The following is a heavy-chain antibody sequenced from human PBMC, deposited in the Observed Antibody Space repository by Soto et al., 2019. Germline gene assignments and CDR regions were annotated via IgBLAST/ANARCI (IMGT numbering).Heavy chain of an antibody. CDR1: GFSLSTSGMR. J-gene: IGHJ3*02. V-gene: IGHV2-70*04. Sequence: SGPTLVNPTQTLTLTCTFSGFSLSTSGMRVSWIRQPPGKALEWLARIDWDDDKFYSTSLKTRLTISKDTSKNQVVLTMTNMDPVDTATYYCARIHYYGSSGFGDAFDIWGQGTMVTVSS. CDR2: IDWDDDK. D-gene: IGHD3-22*01. CDR3: ARIHYYGSSGFGDAFDI.